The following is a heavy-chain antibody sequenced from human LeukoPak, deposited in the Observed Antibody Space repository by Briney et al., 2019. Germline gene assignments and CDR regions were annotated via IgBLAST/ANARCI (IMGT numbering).Heavy chain of an antibody. CDR2: MNPNSGNT. J-gene: IGHJ5*02. Sequence: ASVKVSCKAPGYTFTSYGINWVRQATGQGLEWMGWMNPNSGNTGYAQKFQGRVTMTRNTSISTAYMELSSLRSEDTAVYYCARDLRHNWFDPWGQGTLVTVSS. V-gene: IGHV1-8*01. CDR3: ARDLRHNWFDP. CDR1: GYTFTSYG.